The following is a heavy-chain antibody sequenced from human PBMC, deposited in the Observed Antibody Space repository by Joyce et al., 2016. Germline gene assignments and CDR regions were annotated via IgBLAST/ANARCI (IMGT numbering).Heavy chain of an antibody. CDR1: GGSITNKNNY. CDR2: VDYSGSN. D-gene: IGHD3-10*01. J-gene: IGHJ6*02. V-gene: IGHV4-39*07. Sequence: QLQESGPGLVKASETLSLTCTVSGGSITNKNNYWGWIRQAPGKGLEWIGSVDYSGSNYYNPSLESRVFISLDTSKNQCSLRATSVTAADTAVYFCARDKIVGGGGMDVWGQGTTVIVSS. CDR3: ARDKIVGGGGMDV.